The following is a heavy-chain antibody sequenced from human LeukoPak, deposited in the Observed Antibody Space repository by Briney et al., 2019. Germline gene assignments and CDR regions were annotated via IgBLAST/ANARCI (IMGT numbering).Heavy chain of an antibody. CDR1: GFTFDDYA. Sequence: GRSLRLSCAASGFTFDDYAMHWVRQAPGKGLEWVSGISWNSGSIGYADSVKGRFTISRDNAKNSLYLQMNSLRAEDTALYYCATLASVIRGYYFDYWGQGTLVTVSS. CDR3: ATLASVIRGYYFDY. CDR2: ISWNSGSI. D-gene: IGHD3-10*01. V-gene: IGHV3-9*01. J-gene: IGHJ4*02.